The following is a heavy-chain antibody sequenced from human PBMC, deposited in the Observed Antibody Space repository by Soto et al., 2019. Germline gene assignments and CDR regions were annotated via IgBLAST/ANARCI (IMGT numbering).Heavy chain of an antibody. Sequence: SETLSLTCTVSGGSISSGGYYWSWIRQHPGKGLEWIGYIYYSGSTYYNPSLKSRVTISVDTSKNQFSLKLSSVTAADTAVYSCAIDGSSSLLDVWCQGTTVTVSS. CDR3: AIDGSSSLLDV. D-gene: IGHD6-6*01. CDR1: GGSISSGGYY. CDR2: IYYSGST. V-gene: IGHV4-31*03. J-gene: IGHJ6*02.